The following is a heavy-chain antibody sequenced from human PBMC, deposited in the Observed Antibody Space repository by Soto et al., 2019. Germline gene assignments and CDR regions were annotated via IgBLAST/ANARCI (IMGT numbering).Heavy chain of an antibody. D-gene: IGHD3-16*02. CDR3: ARDSHLGELSLSYFDY. Sequence: EVQLVESGGGLGQPGGSLRLSCAASGFTLSSYSMNWVRQAPGKGLEWVSYISSSSSTIYYADSVKGRFTISRDNAKNSLYLHMNSLRAEDTAVYYCARDSHLGELSLSYFDYWGQGTLVSVSS. CDR2: ISSSSSTI. J-gene: IGHJ4*02. CDR1: GFTLSSYS. V-gene: IGHV3-48*01.